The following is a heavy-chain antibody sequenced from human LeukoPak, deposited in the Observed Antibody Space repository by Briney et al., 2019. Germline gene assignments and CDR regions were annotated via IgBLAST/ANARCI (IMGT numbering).Heavy chain of an antibody. D-gene: IGHD3-10*01. V-gene: IGHV3-23*01. CDR3: AKKSWFGELPHFDY. Sequence: GGSLRLSCAASGFTFSSYAMSWVRQAPGKGLEWVSAISGSGGSTYYADSVKGRFTISRDNSKNTLCLQMNSLRAEDTAVYYCAKKSWFGELPHFDYWGQGTLVTVSS. J-gene: IGHJ4*02. CDR1: GFTFSSYA. CDR2: ISGSGGST.